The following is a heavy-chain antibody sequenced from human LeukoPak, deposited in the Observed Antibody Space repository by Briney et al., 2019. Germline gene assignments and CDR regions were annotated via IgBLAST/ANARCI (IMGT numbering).Heavy chain of an antibody. CDR3: ARLTNMEKDVTPTYYMDL. D-gene: IGHD2-8*01. Sequence: TSETLSLTCTVSGGSISSSYWSWIRQPPGKGLEWIGYIYYSGSTNYNPSLKSRVTISVDTSKSQFSLKLSSVAAADTAVYYCARLTNMEKDVTPTYYMDLWGKGTTVTVSS. CDR2: IYYSGST. V-gene: IGHV4-59*01. CDR1: GGSISSSY. J-gene: IGHJ6*03.